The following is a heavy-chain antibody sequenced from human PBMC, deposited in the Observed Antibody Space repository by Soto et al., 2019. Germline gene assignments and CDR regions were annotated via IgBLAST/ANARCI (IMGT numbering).Heavy chain of an antibody. CDR2: IYYSGST. CDR3: ARVSGYSYGYNFDY. V-gene: IGHV4-30-4*08. D-gene: IGHD5-18*01. Sequence: SETLSLTCTVSGGSIRNNNYYWGWIRQPPGKGLEWIGYIYYSGSTYYNPSLKSRVTISVDTSKNQFSLKLSSVTAADTAVYYCARVSGYSYGYNFDYWGQGTLVTVSS. J-gene: IGHJ4*02. CDR1: GGSIRNNNYY.